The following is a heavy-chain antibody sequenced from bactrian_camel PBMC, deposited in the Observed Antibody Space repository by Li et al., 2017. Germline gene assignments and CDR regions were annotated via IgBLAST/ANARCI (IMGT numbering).Heavy chain of an antibody. CDR2: IKSDIKS. Sequence: LRLSCVTSAITYGNYMGWFRQAPGQEREAVAGIKSDIKSTYADSMKGRFTISKDSAKNTLYLEMNSLQPEDTAMYYCAADLRQSHYTYDCGWWCLLRGLWLLGPGDPGHRL. CDR3: AADLRQSHYTYDCGWWCLLRGLWL. CDR1: AITYGNY. D-gene: IGHD3*01. J-gene: IGHJ6*01. V-gene: IGHV3S55*01.